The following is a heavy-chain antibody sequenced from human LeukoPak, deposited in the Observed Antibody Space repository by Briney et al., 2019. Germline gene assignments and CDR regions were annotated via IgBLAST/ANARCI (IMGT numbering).Heavy chain of an antibody. V-gene: IGHV3-23*01. CDR2: ISGRGGST. CDR3: AKDQYILTGNFDY. CDR1: GFTFSSYA. D-gene: IGHD3-9*01. Sequence: GGALRLSCAASGFTFSSYAMSWVRQAPGKGLEWVSAISGRGGSTYYAYSVKGRFTISRDNSKNTLYLQMNSLRAEDTAVYYCAKDQYILTGNFDYWGQGTLVTVSS. J-gene: IGHJ4*02.